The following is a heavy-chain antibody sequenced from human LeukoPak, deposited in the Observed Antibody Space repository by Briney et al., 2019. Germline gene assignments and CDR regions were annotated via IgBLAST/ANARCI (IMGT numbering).Heavy chain of an antibody. J-gene: IGHJ4*02. CDR1: GFTFSSAW. V-gene: IGHV3-15*01. D-gene: IGHD2-15*01. CDR3: AAFAAGG. Sequence: GGSLRLSCAASGFTFSSAWMSWVRQAPGKGLEWVGRIKSKTDGGTADYAAPVKGRITTSRDDSNNTLDLQMNSLETEDTAVYYCAAFAAGGWGQGTLVTVSS. CDR2: IKSKTDGGTA.